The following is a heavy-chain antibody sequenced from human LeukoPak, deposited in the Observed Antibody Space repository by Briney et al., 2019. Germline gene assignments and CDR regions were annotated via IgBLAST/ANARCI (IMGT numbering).Heavy chain of an antibody. J-gene: IGHJ6*03. CDR3: ARGMPYQPLHRLSYYYMDV. V-gene: IGHV4-34*01. CDR2: INHSGST. Sequence: PSETLSLTCAVYGGSFSGYYWSWIRQPPGKGLEWIGEINHSGSTNYNPSLKSRVTISVDTSKNQFSLKLSSVTAADTAVYYCARGMPYQPLHRLSYYYMDVWGKGTTVTVSS. CDR1: GGSFSGYY. D-gene: IGHD2-2*02.